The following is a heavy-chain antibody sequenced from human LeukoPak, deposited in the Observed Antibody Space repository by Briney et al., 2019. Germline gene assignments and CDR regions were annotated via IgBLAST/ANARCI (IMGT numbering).Heavy chain of an antibody. D-gene: IGHD5-24*01. CDR2: IFHTGST. J-gene: IGHJ4*02. V-gene: IGHV4-38-2*02. CDR1: GYSISDGNY. CDR3: ARRRDGYNFGSFYFDY. Sequence: SETLSLTCTVSGYSISDGNYWGWIRQPPGKGLEWIGSIFHTGSTYDNPSLKSRVTTSVATSKNQFSLSQNSVTAADTAVYYCARRRDGYNFGSFYFDYWGQGILVTVSS.